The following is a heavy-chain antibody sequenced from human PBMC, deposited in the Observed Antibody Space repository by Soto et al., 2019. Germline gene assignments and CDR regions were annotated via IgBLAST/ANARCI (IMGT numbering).Heavy chain of an antibody. J-gene: IGHJ6*02. Sequence: GESLKISCKGSGYSFTSYWIGWVRQMPGKGLEWMGIIYPGDSDTRYSPSFQGQVTISADKSISTAYLQWSSLKASDTAMYYCARAYCGGDCYSNYYYYGMDVWGQGTTVTVSS. CDR2: IYPGDSDT. D-gene: IGHD2-21*02. V-gene: IGHV5-51*01. CDR3: ARAYCGGDCYSNYYYYGMDV. CDR1: GYSFTSYW.